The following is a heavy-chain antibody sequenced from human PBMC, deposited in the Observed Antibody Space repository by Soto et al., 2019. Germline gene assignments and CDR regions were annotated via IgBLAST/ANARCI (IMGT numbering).Heavy chain of an antibody. D-gene: IGHD2-2*01. CDR2: INAGNGNT. V-gene: IGHV1-3*01. CDR3: ARDSIVVVPAARLGGFDP. CDR1: GYTFTSYA. J-gene: IGHJ5*02. Sequence: ASVKVSCKASGYTFTSYAMHWVRQAPGQRLEWMGWINAGNGNTKYSQKFQGRVTITRDTSASTAYMELSSLRSEDTAVYYCARDSIVVVPAARLGGFDPWGQGALVTVSS.